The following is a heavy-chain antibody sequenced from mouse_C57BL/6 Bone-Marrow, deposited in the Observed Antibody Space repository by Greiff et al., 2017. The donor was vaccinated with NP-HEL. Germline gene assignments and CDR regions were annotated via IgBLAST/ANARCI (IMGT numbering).Heavy chain of an antibody. D-gene: IGHD1-1*01. Sequence: VQLQESGAELVKPGASVKMSCKASGYTFTTYPIEWMKQNHGKSLEWIGNFHPYNDDTKYNEKFKGKATLTVEKSSSTVYLELSRLTSDDSAVYYCAITTVVDPSYWYFDVWGTGTTVTVSS. CDR2: FHPYNDDT. CDR1: GYTFTTYP. CDR3: AITTVVDPSYWYFDV. V-gene: IGHV1-47*01. J-gene: IGHJ1*03.